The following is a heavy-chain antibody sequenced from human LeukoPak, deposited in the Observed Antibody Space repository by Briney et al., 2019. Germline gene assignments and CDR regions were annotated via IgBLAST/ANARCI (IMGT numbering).Heavy chain of an antibody. Sequence: QAGGSLRLSCSASGFSFSNYAMYWVRQAPGKGLEWVANIKQGGSEKYYVDSVKGRFTISRDNAKNSLYLQMNSLRAEDTAVYYCARDFGHRCSGGTCYSVYYYGMDVWGKGTTVTVSS. V-gene: IGHV3-7*03. J-gene: IGHJ6*04. D-gene: IGHD2-15*01. CDR2: IKQGGSEK. CDR1: GFSFSNYA. CDR3: ARDFGHRCSGGTCYSVYYYGMDV.